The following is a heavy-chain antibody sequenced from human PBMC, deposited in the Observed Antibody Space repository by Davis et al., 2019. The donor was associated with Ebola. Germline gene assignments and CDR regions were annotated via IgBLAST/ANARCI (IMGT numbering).Heavy chain of an antibody. J-gene: IGHJ6*02. CDR2: ISSSSSYT. D-gene: IGHD1-7*01. Sequence: GESLKISCAASGFTFSDYYMSWIRQAPGKGLEWVSYISSSSSYTNYADSVKGRFTISRDNAKNSLYLQMNGLRAEDTAVYYCARDKGLELRRGMDVWGQGTTVTVSS. CDR3: ARDKGLELRRGMDV. V-gene: IGHV3-11*06. CDR1: GFTFSDYY.